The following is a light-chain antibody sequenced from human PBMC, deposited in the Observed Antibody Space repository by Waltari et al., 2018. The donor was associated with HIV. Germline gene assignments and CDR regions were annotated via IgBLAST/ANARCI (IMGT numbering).Light chain of an antibody. V-gene: IGLV2-23*02. CDR1: RRGVGTYDY. CDR3: CSFAGSNFV. J-gene: IGLJ1*01. Sequence: QSALTHPASVSGSPGQAITLPCTGSRRGVGTYDYTSWYQQHPGTAPKLIISDVTERPSGISNRFSGSKSGTTASLTISGLQAEDEAEYFCCSFAGSNFVFGSGTKVTVL. CDR2: DVT.